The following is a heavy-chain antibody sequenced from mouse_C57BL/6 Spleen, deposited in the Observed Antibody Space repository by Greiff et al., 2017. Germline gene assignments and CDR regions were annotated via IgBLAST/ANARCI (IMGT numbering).Heavy chain of an antibody. Sequence: EVKLQESGGGLVKPGGSLKLSCAASGFTFSDYGMHWVRQAPEKGLEWVAYISSGSSTIYYADTVKGRFTISRDNAKNTLFLQMTSLRSEDTAMYYCARELGYAMDYWGQGTSVTVSS. CDR2: ISSGSSTI. D-gene: IGHD4-1*01. J-gene: IGHJ4*01. CDR3: ARELGYAMDY. CDR1: GFTFSDYG. V-gene: IGHV5-17*01.